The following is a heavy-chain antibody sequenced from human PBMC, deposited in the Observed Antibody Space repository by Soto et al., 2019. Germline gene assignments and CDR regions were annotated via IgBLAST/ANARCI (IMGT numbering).Heavy chain of an antibody. V-gene: IGHV3-23*01. J-gene: IGHJ5*02. CDR2: IRGTGLNT. Sequence: VGSLRLSCVGSGFVFKNFAINWVRQPPGKGLEWVSVIRGTGLNTYYAASVKGRFNISRDNSKNTVYLQMDSLKVEDTAVYYCAKRASPANIDNWFDPWGPGTQVTVSS. CDR1: GFVFKNFA. CDR3: AKRASPANIDNWFDP.